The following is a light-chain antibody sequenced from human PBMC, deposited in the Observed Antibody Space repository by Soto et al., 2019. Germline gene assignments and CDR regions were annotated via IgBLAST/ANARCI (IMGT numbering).Light chain of an antibody. J-gene: IGKJ2*01. CDR2: EAS. Sequence: DIQLTQSPSSLSASVGDRVTITCQASQDISNYLNWYQQKSGKAPKLLINEASNLEAGVPSRFSGSGFGTDFNLTFTSLKPEDIGTYYCQQYDNPVYTFGQGTKLEIK. V-gene: IGKV1-33*01. CDR3: QQYDNPVYT. CDR1: QDISNY.